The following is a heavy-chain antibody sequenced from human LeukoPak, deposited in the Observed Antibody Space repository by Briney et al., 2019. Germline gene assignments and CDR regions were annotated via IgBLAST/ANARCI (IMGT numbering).Heavy chain of an antibody. J-gene: IGHJ6*03. D-gene: IGHD2-2*01. CDR2: VIPIFGTA. V-gene: IGHV1-69*05. Sequence: SVKVSCEASGGTFSSYAISWVRQAPGQGLEWMGRVIPIFGTANYAQKFQGRVTITTDESTSTAYMELSSLRSEDTAVYYCARAVTCSSTSCPWDYYYMDVWGKGTTVTVSS. CDR3: ARAVTCSSTSCPWDYYYMDV. CDR1: GGTFSSYA.